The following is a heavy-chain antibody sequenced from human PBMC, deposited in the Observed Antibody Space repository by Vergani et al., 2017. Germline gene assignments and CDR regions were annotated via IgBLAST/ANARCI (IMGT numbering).Heavy chain of an antibody. D-gene: IGHD6-19*01. CDR2: INHSGST. J-gene: IGHJ4*02. Sequence: QVQLQQWGAGLLKPSETLSLTCAVYGGSFSGYYWSWIRQPPGKGLEWIGEINHSGSTNYNPSLKSRVTISVDTSKNQFSLKLSSVTGADTAVYYCARGGRQWLGRTYFDYWGQGTLVTVSS. CDR1: GGSFSGYY. V-gene: IGHV4-34*01. CDR3: ARGGRQWLGRTYFDY.